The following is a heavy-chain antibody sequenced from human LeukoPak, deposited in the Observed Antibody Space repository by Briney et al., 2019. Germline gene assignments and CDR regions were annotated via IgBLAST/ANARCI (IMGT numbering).Heavy chain of an antibody. Sequence: PSETLSLTCTVSGGSITFYYWSWIRQPAGKGLEWIGRIYSTGSTNYSPSLMSRVTMSVDKSKNQFSLNLSSVTAADTAVYYCARGIADPYSFDSWGQGTLVTVSS. J-gene: IGHJ4*02. CDR3: ARGIADPYSFDS. CDR2: IYSTGST. CDR1: GGSITFYY. D-gene: IGHD6-13*01. V-gene: IGHV4-4*07.